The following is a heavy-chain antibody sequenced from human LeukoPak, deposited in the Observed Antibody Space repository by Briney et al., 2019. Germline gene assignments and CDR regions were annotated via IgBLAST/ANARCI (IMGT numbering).Heavy chain of an antibody. CDR2: ITPDGSEK. J-gene: IGHJ4*02. V-gene: IGHV3-7*04. Sequence: GGSLRLACVVSGVSVSSDWMSWIRQAPGKGLESVATITPDGSEKYYVDSVNGRFTISKDYAKNSLYLQMNTLRAEDTAVYYCTRADHEYCGQGTLVTVSS. CDR3: TRADHEY. CDR1: GVSVSSDW.